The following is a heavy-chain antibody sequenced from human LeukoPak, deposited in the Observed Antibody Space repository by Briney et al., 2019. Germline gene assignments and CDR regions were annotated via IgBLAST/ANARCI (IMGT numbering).Heavy chain of an antibody. V-gene: IGHV3-48*04. J-gene: IGHJ4*02. CDR1: GFTFSSYS. CDR2: ISSSSSTI. CDR3: ARGEYYDFRSGFGGGDY. D-gene: IGHD3-3*01. Sequence: GGSLRLSCAASGFTFSSYSMNWVRQAPGKGLEWVSYISSSSSTIYYADSVKGRFTISRDNAKNSLYLQMNSLRAEDTAVYYCARGEYYDFRSGFGGGDYWGQGTLVTVSS.